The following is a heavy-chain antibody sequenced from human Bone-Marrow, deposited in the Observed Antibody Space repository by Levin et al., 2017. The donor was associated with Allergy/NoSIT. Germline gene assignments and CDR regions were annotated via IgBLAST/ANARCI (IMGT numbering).Heavy chain of an antibody. CDR2: ISSSSSYI. J-gene: IGHJ6*03. CDR1: GFTFSSYS. Sequence: VGSLRLSCAASGFTFSSYSMNWVRQAPGKGLEWVSSISSSSSYIYYADSVKGRFTISRDNAKNSLYLQMNSLRAEDTAVYYCARIGAVRYYYYYMDVWGKGTTVTVSS. CDR3: ARIGAVRYYYYYMDV. V-gene: IGHV3-21*01.